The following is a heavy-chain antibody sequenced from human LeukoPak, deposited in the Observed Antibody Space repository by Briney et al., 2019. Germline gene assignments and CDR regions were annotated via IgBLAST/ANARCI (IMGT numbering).Heavy chain of an antibody. D-gene: IGHD3-3*01. J-gene: IGHJ4*02. CDR3: ARPYDFWSGYYDY. CDR1: GGSFSGYY. V-gene: IGHV4-34*01. CDR2: INHSGST. Sequence: SETLSLTCAVYGGSFSGYYWSWIRQPPGKGLEWIGEINHSGSTYYNPSLKSRVTISVDTSKNQFSLKLSSVTAADTAVYYCARPYDFWSGYYDYWGQGTLVTVSS.